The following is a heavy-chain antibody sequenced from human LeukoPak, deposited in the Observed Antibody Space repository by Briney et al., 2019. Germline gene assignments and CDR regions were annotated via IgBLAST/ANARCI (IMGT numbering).Heavy chain of an antibody. V-gene: IGHV4-59*01. Sequence: SETLSLTCTVSGGSMSSYYWSWIRQPPGKGLEWIGYIYYSGSTNHNPSLKSRVTISVDTSKNQFSLKLSSVTAADTAVYYCARTYSSSWYTTNYYYYYYMDVWGKGTTVTVSS. CDR3: ARTYSSSWYTTNYYYYYYMDV. CDR2: IYYSGST. CDR1: GGSMSSYY. D-gene: IGHD6-13*01. J-gene: IGHJ6*03.